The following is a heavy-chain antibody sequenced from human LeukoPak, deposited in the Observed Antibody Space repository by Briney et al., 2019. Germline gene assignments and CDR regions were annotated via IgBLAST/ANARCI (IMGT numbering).Heavy chain of an antibody. CDR2: IIPIFGTA. Sequence: AVKVSCKASGGTFSSYAISWVRQAPGQGLEWMGGIIPIFGTANYAQKFQGRVTITADKSTSTAYMELSSLRSEDTAEYYCARDLYGDYGDDYWGQGTLVTVSS. V-gene: IGHV1-69*06. CDR3: ARDLYGDYGDDY. CDR1: GGTFSSYA. J-gene: IGHJ4*02. D-gene: IGHD4-17*01.